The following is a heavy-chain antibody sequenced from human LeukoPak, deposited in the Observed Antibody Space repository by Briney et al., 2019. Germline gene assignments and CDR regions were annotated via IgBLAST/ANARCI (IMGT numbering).Heavy chain of an antibody. CDR3: ARDRQWLARQFDY. Sequence: PGGSLRLSCAASGFTFSSYAMSWVRQAPGKGLEWVSSISSSSSYIYYADSVKGRFTISRDNAKNSLYLQMNSLRAEDTAVYYCARDRQWLARQFDYWGQGTLVTVSS. D-gene: IGHD6-19*01. J-gene: IGHJ4*02. V-gene: IGHV3-21*01. CDR1: GFTFSSYA. CDR2: ISSSSSYI.